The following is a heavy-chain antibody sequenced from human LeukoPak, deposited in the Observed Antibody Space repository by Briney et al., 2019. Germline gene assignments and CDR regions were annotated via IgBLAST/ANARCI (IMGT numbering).Heavy chain of an antibody. CDR3: ARDRKSEIGGAIAGHYMDV. CDR2: IKPGDSVT. Sequence: GASVKVSCKASGYTFTSYGISWVRQAPGQGLEWIGIIKPGDSVTSYSQNFKGRVTMTRDMSTTTVYMEMTSLRSDDTAVYYCARDRKSEIGGAIAGHYMDVWGKGTTVTVSS. CDR1: GYTFTSYG. J-gene: IGHJ6*03. D-gene: IGHD3-16*02. V-gene: IGHV1-46*01.